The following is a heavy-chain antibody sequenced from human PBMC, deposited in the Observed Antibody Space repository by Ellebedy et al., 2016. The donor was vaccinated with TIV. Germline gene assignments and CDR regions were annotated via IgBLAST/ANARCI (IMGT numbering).Heavy chain of an antibody. D-gene: IGHD2-15*01. CDR3: ARGGYCSGGSCRRYYYYGMDG. V-gene: IGHV1-46*01. J-gene: IGHJ6*02. Sequence: ASVKVSXXASGYTFTSYYMHWVRQAPGQGLEWMGIINPSGGSTSYAQKFQGRVTMTRDTSTSTVYMELSSLRSEDTAVYYCARGGYCSGGSCRRYYYYGMDGWGQGTTVTVSS. CDR1: GYTFTSYY. CDR2: INPSGGST.